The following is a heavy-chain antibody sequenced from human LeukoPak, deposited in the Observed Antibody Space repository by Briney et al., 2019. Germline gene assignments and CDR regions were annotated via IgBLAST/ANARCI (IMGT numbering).Heavy chain of an antibody. CDR1: CASISSGGYF. D-gene: IGHD3-3*01. V-gene: IGHV4-31*03. J-gene: IGHJ4*02. CDR3: ARTITIFGALGYFDY. CDR2: IYYTGST. Sequence: PSQTLSLTCTVSCASISSGGYFWSLVRQPPRKGPGWIGCIYYTGSTYYNPSLERRVTISVATSKNQFSLKVSSVTAADTAVYFCARTITIFGALGYFDYWGQGTLVTVSS.